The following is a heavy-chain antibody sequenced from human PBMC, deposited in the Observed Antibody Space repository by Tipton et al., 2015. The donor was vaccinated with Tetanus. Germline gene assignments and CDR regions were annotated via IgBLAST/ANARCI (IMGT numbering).Heavy chain of an antibody. J-gene: IGHJ4*02. V-gene: IGHV1-3*01. D-gene: IGHD6-19*01. CDR2: INGDDGDT. CDR3: ARLVRQWLVPEDY. CDR1: GYSFTNFF. Sequence: QSGPEVKKPGASVKVSCKASGYSFTNFFIHWMRQAPGQRLEWVGWINGDDGDTKYSPKFQDRVTITRDTSATSVYLELNNMRSEDTAVYYCARLVRQWLVPEDYWGQGTLVTVSS.